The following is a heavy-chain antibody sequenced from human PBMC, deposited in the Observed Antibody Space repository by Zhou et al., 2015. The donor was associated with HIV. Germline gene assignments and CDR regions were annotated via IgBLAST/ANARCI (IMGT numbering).Heavy chain of an antibody. D-gene: IGHD2-2*01. Sequence: QVQLVQSGAEVKKPGSSVKVSCKASGGTFSSYAISWVRQAPGQGLEWMGGIIPIFGTANYAQKFQGRVTITADESTSTAYMELSSLRSEDTAVYYCRGYCSSTSCQPDPPFDYWGQGTLVHRLL. V-gene: IGHV1-69*01. CDR3: RGYCSSTSCQPDPPFDY. CDR1: GGTFSSYA. CDR2: IIPIFGTA. J-gene: IGHJ4*02.